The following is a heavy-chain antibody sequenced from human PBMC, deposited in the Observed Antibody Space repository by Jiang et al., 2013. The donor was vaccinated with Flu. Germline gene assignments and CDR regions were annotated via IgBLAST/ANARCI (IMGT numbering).Heavy chain of an antibody. Sequence: QLVESGGGVVQPGRSLRLSCAASGFTFSSYAMHWVRQAPGKGLEWVAVISYDGSNKYYADSVKGRFTISRDNSKNTLYLQMNSLRAEDTAVYYCARETYDILTGSNWFDPWGQGTLVTVSS. J-gene: IGHJ5*02. D-gene: IGHD3-9*01. V-gene: IGHV3-30-3*01. CDR1: GFTFSSYA. CDR3: ARETYDILTGSNWFDP. CDR2: ISYDGSNK.